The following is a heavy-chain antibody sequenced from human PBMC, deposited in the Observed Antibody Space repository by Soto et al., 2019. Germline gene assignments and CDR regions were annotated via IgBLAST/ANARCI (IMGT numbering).Heavy chain of an antibody. J-gene: IGHJ3*02. D-gene: IGHD3-10*01. CDR3: VHEINPTGYDAFDI. CDR1: GFSLITRGVG. Sequence: SGPTLVNPTQTLTLTCTLSGFSLITRGVGVGWIRQPPGKALEWLALIYWNDDQRYSPTVRSRLTITKDTSKNQVVLTMTNMDPVETATYYCVHEINPTGYDAFDIWGQGTLVTVSS. CDR2: IYWNDDQ. V-gene: IGHV2-5*01.